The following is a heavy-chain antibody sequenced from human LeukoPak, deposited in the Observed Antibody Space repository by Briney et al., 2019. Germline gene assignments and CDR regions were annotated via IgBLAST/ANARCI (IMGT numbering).Heavy chain of an antibody. CDR1: GGPFSGYY. CDR3: ARVLNYYDSSGYYSLGAFDI. V-gene: IGHV4-34*01. J-gene: IGHJ3*02. CDR2: INHSGST. D-gene: IGHD3-22*01. Sequence: ASETLSLTCAVYGGPFSGYYWSWIRQPPGKGLEWIGEINHSGSTNYNPSLKSRVTISVDTSKNQFSLKLSSVTAADTAVYYCARVLNYYDSSGYYSLGAFDIWGQGTMVTVSS.